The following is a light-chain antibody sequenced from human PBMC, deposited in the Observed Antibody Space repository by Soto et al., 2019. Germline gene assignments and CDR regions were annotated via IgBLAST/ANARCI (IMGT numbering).Light chain of an antibody. Sequence: DIQVTQSPSSLSASVGDRVTITCRASESISTFLNWYHQKPGQAPKLLIYAASTLQSGVPSRFSGSGSGTHFTLTISSLRPEDCGSYYCLQTYKSPTFGRGNKVDI. CDR2: AAS. J-gene: IGKJ1*01. V-gene: IGKV1-39*01. CDR1: ESISTF. CDR3: LQTYKSPT.